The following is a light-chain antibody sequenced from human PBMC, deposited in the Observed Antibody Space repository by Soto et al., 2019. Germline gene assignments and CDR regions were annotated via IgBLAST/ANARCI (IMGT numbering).Light chain of an antibody. V-gene: IGLV2-8*01. Sequence: QSALTQSPSASGSPGQSVTISCTGTSSDVGGYNFVSWYQQHPGKAPKLMIYEVSKRLSGVPDRFSGSKSGNTASLTVSGLQADDEADYYCSSYVGNLLFGGGTKVTVL. J-gene: IGLJ3*02. CDR1: SSDVGGYNF. CDR2: EVS. CDR3: SSYVGNLL.